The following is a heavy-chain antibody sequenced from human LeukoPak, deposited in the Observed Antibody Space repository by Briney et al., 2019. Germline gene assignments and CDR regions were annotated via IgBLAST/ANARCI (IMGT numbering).Heavy chain of an antibody. V-gene: IGHV1-18*01. CDR1: GYTFRNYG. CDR2: ITTYNGNT. CDR3: VRGNTTLAPTSLDS. Sequence: ASVRVSCKASGYTFRNYGITWVRQAPGQGPEWMGWITTYNGNTNYAPKFQGRVTMTTDTYTSTGYMELGSLTSDDSAVYYCVRGNTTLAPTSLDSWGQGTLVTVSS. D-gene: IGHD1-1*01. J-gene: IGHJ4*02.